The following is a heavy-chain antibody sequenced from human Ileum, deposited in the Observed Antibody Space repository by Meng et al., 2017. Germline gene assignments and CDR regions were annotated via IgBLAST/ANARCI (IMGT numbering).Heavy chain of an antibody. CDR1: GDSVSSNSAA. V-gene: IGHV6-1*01. D-gene: IGHD3-16*01. CDR2: TYYRSKWYN. J-gene: IGHJ4*02. Sequence: VPLQQSGPVLVMPSQTLSLSCALSGDSVSSNSAAWNWIRQSPSRGLEWLGRTYYRSKWYNNYAVSVRSRISINPDTSKNQFSLQLNSVTPEDTAVYYCARDGGAAPDYFDYWGQGTLVTVSS. CDR3: ARDGGAAPDYFDY.